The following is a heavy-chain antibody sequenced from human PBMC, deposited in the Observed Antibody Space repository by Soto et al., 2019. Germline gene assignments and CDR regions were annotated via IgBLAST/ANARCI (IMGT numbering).Heavy chain of an antibody. CDR2: ILYSGTT. V-gene: IGHV4-30-4*01. Sequence: QVQLQESGPGLVKPSQTLSLTCTVSGGSISSGAYYWSWIRQPPGKGLEWIGYILYSGTTNYTPSLESRLNISVETSKNQYTLIRTSATAADTAVYYCACKGARDYWGRGTLVTVSS. CDR1: GGSISSGAYY. CDR3: ACKGARDY. J-gene: IGHJ4*02.